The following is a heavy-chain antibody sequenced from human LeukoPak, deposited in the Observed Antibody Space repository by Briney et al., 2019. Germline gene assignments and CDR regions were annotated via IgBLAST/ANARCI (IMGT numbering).Heavy chain of an antibody. CDR1: GFTFSDHY. J-gene: IGHJ4*02. V-gene: IGHV3-72*01. CDR3: VKDRYDSSGHHYSDF. CDR2: IRRKVHSYTT. D-gene: IGHD3-22*01. Sequence: GRSLRLSCAASGFTFSDHYMDWVRQAPGKGLEWVGRIRRKVHSYTTEYAASVKGRFIISRDDSKNSLYLQMSSLKTEDTAVYYCVKDRYDSSGHHYSDFWGQGTLVTVSS.